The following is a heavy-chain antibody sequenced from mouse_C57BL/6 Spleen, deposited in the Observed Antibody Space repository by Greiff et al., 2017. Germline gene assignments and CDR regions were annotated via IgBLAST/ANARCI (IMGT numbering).Heavy chain of an antibody. CDR1: GFNIKDYY. Sequence: VQLKQSGAELVRPGASVKLSCTASGFNIKDYYMHWVKQRPEQGLEWIGRIDPEDGDTEYAPKFQGKATMTADTSSNTSYLQLSSLTSEDTAVYYCTTSLYYYGSSRFDYWGQGTTLTVST. J-gene: IGHJ2*01. V-gene: IGHV14-1*01. CDR2: IDPEDGDT. CDR3: TTSLYYYGSSRFDY. D-gene: IGHD1-1*01.